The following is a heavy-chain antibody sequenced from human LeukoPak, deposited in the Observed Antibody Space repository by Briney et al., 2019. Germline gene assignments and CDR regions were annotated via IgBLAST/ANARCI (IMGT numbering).Heavy chain of an antibody. CDR3: ARRSLRYYYGSGSYSYFDY. CDR1: GGSFSGYY. Sequence: SETLSLTCAVYGGSFSGYYWSWICQPPGKGLEWIGEINHSGSTNYNPSLKSRVTISVDTSKNQFSLKLSSVTAADTAVYYCARRSLRYYYGSGSYSYFDYWGQGTLVTVSS. V-gene: IGHV4-34*01. J-gene: IGHJ4*02. D-gene: IGHD3-10*01. CDR2: INHSGST.